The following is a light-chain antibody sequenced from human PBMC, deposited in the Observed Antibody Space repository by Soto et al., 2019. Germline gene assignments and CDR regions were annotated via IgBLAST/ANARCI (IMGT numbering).Light chain of an antibody. J-gene: IGKJ5*01. CDR1: QRVSSN. CDR2: GAS. CDR3: QQYYNWPPRVT. V-gene: IGKV3-15*01. Sequence: EIVLTQSPATLSLSPGERSTLSCRFSQRVSSNFAWYQQKPGQAPRLLIYGASTRASGLPARFSGSGSGTEFTLTISSLQSEDFAVYYCQQYYNWPPRVTFGQGTRLEI.